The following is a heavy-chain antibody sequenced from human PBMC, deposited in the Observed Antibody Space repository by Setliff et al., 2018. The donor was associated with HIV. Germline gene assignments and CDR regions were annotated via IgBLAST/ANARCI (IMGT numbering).Heavy chain of an antibody. CDR3: ARGGNDYSNYFLAFDI. CDR2: IYHRGST. D-gene: IGHD4-4*01. J-gene: IGHJ3*02. CDR1: GVSTSSTSYY. Sequence: SETLSLTCTVSGVSTSSTSYYWGWIRQPPGKGLEWIGEIYHRGSTNYNASLKSRVTISIDTSKNQFSLKLSSVTAADTAVYYCARGGNDYSNYFLAFDIWGQGTMVTVSS. V-gene: IGHV4-61*05.